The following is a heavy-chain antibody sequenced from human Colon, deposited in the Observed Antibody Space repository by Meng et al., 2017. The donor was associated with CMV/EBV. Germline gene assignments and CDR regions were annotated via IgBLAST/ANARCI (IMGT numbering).Heavy chain of an antibody. V-gene: IGHV3-15*01. Sequence: VVSWCVFVYAAGALRLSCAGSCITFGCSWMSCVRHPPGNGLDWVACIKSKIDVSTTDYDASVKGRFTILRDVAKDTLFLQMNILKTEDTAVYYCTDNYYLGQGTLVTVSS. CDR1: CITFGCSW. CDR2: IKSKIDVSTT. CDR3: TDNYY. J-gene: IGHJ4*02.